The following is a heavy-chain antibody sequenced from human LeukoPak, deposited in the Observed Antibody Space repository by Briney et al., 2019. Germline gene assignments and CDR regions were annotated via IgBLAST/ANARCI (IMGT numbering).Heavy chain of an antibody. V-gene: IGHV3-53*01. CDR1: GFTFRNAW. CDR2: IYSGGST. CDR3: GKDRFARDAYTSGNYFSPLD. J-gene: IGHJ4*02. Sequence: GGSLRLSCAASGFTFRNAWMSWGRQAPGKGLEWDSVIYSGGSTYYADSVKGRFTISRENSKNTLVLQMNSLRAEDTAVYYCGKDRFARDAYTSGNYFSPLDWGQGTLVIVSS. D-gene: IGHD3-10*01.